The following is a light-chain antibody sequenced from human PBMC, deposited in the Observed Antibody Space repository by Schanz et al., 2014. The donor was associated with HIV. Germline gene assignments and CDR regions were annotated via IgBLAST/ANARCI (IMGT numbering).Light chain of an antibody. CDR1: SSDVGGYNY. CDR3: CSYTTTSTYV. CDR2: DAT. J-gene: IGLJ1*01. V-gene: IGLV2-14*03. Sequence: QSALTQPASVSGSPGQSITISCTGTSSDVGGYNYVSWYQHHPGKAPKLVIYDATDRPSGVSNRFSGSKSGNTASLTISGLQAEDEADYYCCSYTTTSTYVFGAGTKLTVL.